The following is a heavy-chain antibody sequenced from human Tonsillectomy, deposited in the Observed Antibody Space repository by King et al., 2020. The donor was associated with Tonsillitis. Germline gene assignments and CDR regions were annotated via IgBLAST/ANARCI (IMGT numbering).Heavy chain of an antibody. J-gene: IGHJ4*02. V-gene: IGHV1-2*02. D-gene: IGHD5-18*01. CDR1: GYTFTGYY. CDR3: ARRLQSRPKFDY. CDR2: RNPNTGGT. Sequence: VQLVESGAEVKKPGASVKVSCQASGYTFTGYYMHWVRQAPGQGLEWMGWRNPNTGGTKYAQQFQGRVTMTRDTSFSTAYMELGRLRSDATAVYYCARRLQSRPKFDYWGQGTLVTVSS.